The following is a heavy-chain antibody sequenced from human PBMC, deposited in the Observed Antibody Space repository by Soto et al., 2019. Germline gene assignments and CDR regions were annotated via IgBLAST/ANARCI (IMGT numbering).Heavy chain of an antibody. D-gene: IGHD4-17*01. CDR2: IIPIFGTA. CDR1: GGTFSSYA. CDR3: AKGYPTESGDYYYYGIDV. V-gene: IGHV1-69*12. J-gene: IGHJ6*02. Sequence: QVQLVQSGAEVKKPGSSVKVSCKASGGTFSSYAISWVRQAPGQGLEWMGGIIPIFGTANYEQKFQGGVTITANESTSTAYMDLSSLSSEDTAVYYCAKGYPTESGDYYYYGIDVWGRRTTVTVSS.